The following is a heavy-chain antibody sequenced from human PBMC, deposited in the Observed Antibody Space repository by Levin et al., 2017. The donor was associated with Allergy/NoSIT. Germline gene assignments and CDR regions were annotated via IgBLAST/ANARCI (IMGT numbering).Heavy chain of an antibody. CDR3: ARDRSLAS. V-gene: IGHV3-7*01. Sequence: GGSLRLSCAASGFIFSNYWMTWVRQAPGKGLEWVANIKQDGSDKYYVDSVRGRFTISRDNAKNSLSLQMNSLRAEDTAVYYCARDRSLASWGQGTLVTVSS. J-gene: IGHJ5*02. CDR2: IKQDGSDK. CDR1: GFIFSNYW. D-gene: IGHD3-16*01.